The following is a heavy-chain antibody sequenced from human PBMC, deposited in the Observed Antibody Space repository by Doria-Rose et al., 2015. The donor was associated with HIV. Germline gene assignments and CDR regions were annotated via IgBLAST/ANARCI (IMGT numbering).Heavy chain of an antibody. V-gene: IGHV2-26*01. D-gene: IGHD6-13*01. Sequence: SGPVLVKPTETLTLTCTVSGVSLSSPGMGVSWIRQPPEKVLEWLANIFSNDERSYKTSLKSRLTISRGTSKSQVVLTMTDMDPVDTATYYCARIKSSRWYHKYYFDFWGQGTLVIVSA. CDR1: GVSLSSPGMG. J-gene: IGHJ4*02. CDR2: IFSNDER. CDR3: ARIKSSRWYHKYYFDF.